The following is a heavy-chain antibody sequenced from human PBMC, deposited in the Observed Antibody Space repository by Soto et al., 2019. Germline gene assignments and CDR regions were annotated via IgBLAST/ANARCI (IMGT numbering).Heavy chain of an antibody. V-gene: IGHV1-58*01. CDR1: VFNFNYSA. J-gene: IGHJ3*02. Sequence: GASVKVSCTASVFNFNYSAVQWVRQARGQRPEWMGWIVVGSGDTNYAQKFQERVTITRDMSTTTAYMELSSLRSEDTAVYYCAAVSSGQVVLAFDIWGQGTMVTVSS. D-gene: IGHD6-6*01. CDR3: AAVSSGQVVLAFDI. CDR2: IVVGSGDT.